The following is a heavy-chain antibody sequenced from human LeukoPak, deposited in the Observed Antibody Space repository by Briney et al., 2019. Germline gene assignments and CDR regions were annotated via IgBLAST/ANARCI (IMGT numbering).Heavy chain of an antibody. D-gene: IGHD6-13*01. CDR3: AKRRSEYSSSWSGIDP. V-gene: IGHV3-15*01. Sequence: GGSLRLSCAASGFTFSDTWMTWVRQAPGKGLQWVGHIISKIDGGTTDYAAPVKGRFTISRDDSKNTLYLQMNSLKTEDTAVYYCAKRRSEYSSSWSGIDPWGQGTLVTVSS. CDR2: IISKIDGGTT. CDR1: GFTFSDTW. J-gene: IGHJ5*02.